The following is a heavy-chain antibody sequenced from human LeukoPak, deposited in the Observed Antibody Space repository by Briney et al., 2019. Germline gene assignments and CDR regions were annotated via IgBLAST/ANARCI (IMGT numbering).Heavy chain of an antibody. CDR3: ARDSIFLKKPHYYGSGSPNLYFDY. V-gene: IGHV1-46*01. J-gene: IGHJ4*02. CDR2: INPSGRST. Sequence: ASVKVSCKASGYTFTSYYMHWLRHAPGQGLEWMGIINPSGRSTSYAQKFQGRVTMTRDTSTSTVYMELSSLRSEDTAVYYCARDSIFLKKPHYYGSGSPNLYFDYWGQGTLVTVSS. D-gene: IGHD3-10*01. CDR1: GYTFTSYY.